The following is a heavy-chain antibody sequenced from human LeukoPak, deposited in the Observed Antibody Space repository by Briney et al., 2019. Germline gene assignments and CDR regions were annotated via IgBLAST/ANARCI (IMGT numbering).Heavy chain of an antibody. D-gene: IGHD6-19*01. Sequence: GGSLRLSCAASGFTFSNYWMHWVRQAPGKGLVWVSRFNSDGITTSYADSVKGRFTISRDNAKNTLYLQMNSLKTEDTAVYYCAAWAYSSGWYYFDYWGQGTLVTVSS. CDR3: AAWAYSSGWYYFDY. V-gene: IGHV3-74*01. CDR1: GFTFSNYW. J-gene: IGHJ4*02. CDR2: FNSDGITT.